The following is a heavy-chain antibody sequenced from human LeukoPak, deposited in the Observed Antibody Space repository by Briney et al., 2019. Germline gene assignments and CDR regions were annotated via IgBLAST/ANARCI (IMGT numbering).Heavy chain of an antibody. CDR1: GFTVSGNY. V-gene: IGHV3-53*04. CDR3: ARMLVEMATIGAFDI. D-gene: IGHD5-24*01. J-gene: IGHJ3*02. CDR2: IYSGGST. Sequence: GGSLRLSCAASGFTVSGNYMSWVRQAPGKGLEWVSVIYSGGSTYYADSVKGRFTISRHNSKNTLYLQMNSLRAEDTAVYYCARMLVEMATIGAFDIWGQGTMVTVSS.